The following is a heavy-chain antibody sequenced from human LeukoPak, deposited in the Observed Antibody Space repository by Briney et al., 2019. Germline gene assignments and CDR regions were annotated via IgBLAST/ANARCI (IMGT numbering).Heavy chain of an antibody. J-gene: IGHJ4*02. V-gene: IGHV1-24*01. CDR1: GYTLTELS. CDR3: ATDVNQYYYGSGSYYPY. Sequence: ASVKVSCKVSGYTLTELSMHWVRQAPGKGLEWMGGFDPEDGETIYAQKFQGRVIMTEDTSTDTAYMELSSLRSEDTAVYYCATDVNQYYYGSGSYYPYWGQGTLVTVSS. D-gene: IGHD3-10*01. CDR2: FDPEDGET.